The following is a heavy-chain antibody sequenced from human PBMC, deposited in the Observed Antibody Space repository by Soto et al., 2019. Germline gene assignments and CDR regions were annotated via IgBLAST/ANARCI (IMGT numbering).Heavy chain of an antibody. V-gene: IGHV1-2*04. Sequence: GASVKVSCKASGYTFTGYYMHWVRQAPGQGLEWMGWINPNSGGTNYAQKFQGWVTMTRDTSISTAYMELSRLRSDDTAVYYCARDRTLLYGSGSYYNPNYYYYYGMDVWGQGTTVTVSS. J-gene: IGHJ6*02. D-gene: IGHD3-10*01. CDR1: GYTFTGYY. CDR3: ARDRTLLYGSGSYYNPNYYYYYGMDV. CDR2: INPNSGGT.